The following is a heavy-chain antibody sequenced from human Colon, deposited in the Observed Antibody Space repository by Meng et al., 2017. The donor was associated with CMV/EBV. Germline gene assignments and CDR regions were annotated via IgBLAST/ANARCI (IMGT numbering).Heavy chain of an antibody. CDR3: AKERFCDAPPKRSFDF. Sequence: GGSLRLSCVASGFAFNAYGMSWVRQAPGKGLEWVSSISCYGDMTYYADSVKGRFTISRDNSKTSQYLQMNSPRVEDTAVYYCAKERFCDAPPKRSFDFWGQGTLVTVSS. D-gene: IGHD3-10*01. CDR2: ISCYGDMT. CDR1: GFAFNAYG. J-gene: IGHJ4*02. V-gene: IGHV3-23*01.